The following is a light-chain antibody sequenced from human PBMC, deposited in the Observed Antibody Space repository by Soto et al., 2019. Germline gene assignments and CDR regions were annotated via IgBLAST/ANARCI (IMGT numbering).Light chain of an antibody. CDR2: GAS. V-gene: IGKV1-9*01. CDR3: QQLNSHPRT. CDR1: QAICNY. J-gene: IGKJ2*01. Sequence: DIPLTQSPIFLSASVGDRVTISCRASQAICNYLAWYQQKPGKAPNLLIFGASTLQSGVPSRFSGSGSGTEFTLTISSLQPEDFATYYCQQLNSHPRTFGQGTKLEIK.